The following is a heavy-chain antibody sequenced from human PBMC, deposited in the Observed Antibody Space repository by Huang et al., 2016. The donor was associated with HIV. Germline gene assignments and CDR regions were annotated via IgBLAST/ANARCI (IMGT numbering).Heavy chain of an antibody. D-gene: IGHD3-22*01. Sequence: QVQLVQSGAEVKKPGSTVKVSCKASGVTFSNYGISWVRQAPGQGLEWMGGMSPVLGTTTHEQKFQGRVTVTADESTSTAYMELNSLRSEDTAVYYCARQLYDSTGYLLGARLLDWGQGTLVTVSS. J-gene: IGHJ4*02. CDR2: MSPVLGTT. CDR1: GVTFSNYG. V-gene: IGHV1-69*12. CDR3: ARQLYDSTGYLLGARLLD.